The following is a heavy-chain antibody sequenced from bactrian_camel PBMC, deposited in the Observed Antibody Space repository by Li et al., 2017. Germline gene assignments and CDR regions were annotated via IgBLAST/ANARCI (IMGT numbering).Heavy chain of an antibody. CDR3: TKDRSYGTRNWAQST. D-gene: IGHD3*01. CDR2: IDSRGIT. CDR1: ALPFRYRGGSDC. Sequence: HVQLVESGGGSVQAGGSLRLSCVATALPFRYRGGSDCMGWFRHVPGKEREGLATIDSRGITAYADSVKGRFTISKDNVKNILYLQMNSLKPEDTAMYYCTKDRSYGTRNWAQSTRGQGTQVTVS. V-gene: IGHV3S55*01. J-gene: IGHJ4*01.